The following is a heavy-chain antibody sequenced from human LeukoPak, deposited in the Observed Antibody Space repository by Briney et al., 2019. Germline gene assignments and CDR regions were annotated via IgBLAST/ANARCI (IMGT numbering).Heavy chain of an antibody. CDR3: AKDQRSFTVYYYYYYMDV. D-gene: IGHD6-25*01. CDR2: ISGSGGST. Sequence: PGGSLRLSCAASGFTFSSYAMSWVRQAPGKGLEWVSAISGSGGSTYYADSVKGRFTISRDNSKNTLYLQMNSLRAEDTAVYYCAKDQRSFTVYYYYYYMDVWGKGTTVTVSS. J-gene: IGHJ6*03. V-gene: IGHV3-23*01. CDR1: GFTFSSYA.